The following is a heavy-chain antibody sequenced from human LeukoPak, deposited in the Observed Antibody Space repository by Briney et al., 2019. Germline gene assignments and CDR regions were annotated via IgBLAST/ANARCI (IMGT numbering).Heavy chain of an antibody. Sequence: GGSLRLSCAASGFTFSSYEMNWVRQAPGKGLEWVSYISSSGSTIYYADSVKGRFTISRDNAKNSLYLQMNSLRAEDTAVYYCARGAAKLRYFDWGGVPLSDYWGQGTLVTVSS. D-gene: IGHD3-9*01. CDR1: GFTFSSYE. CDR3: ARGAAKLRYFDWGGVPLSDY. J-gene: IGHJ4*02. CDR2: ISSSGSTI. V-gene: IGHV3-48*03.